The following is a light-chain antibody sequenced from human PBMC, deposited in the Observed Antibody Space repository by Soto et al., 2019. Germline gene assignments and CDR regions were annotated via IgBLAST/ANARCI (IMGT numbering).Light chain of an antibody. V-gene: IGKV3-15*01. CDR2: GAS. CDR1: QSVSSN. Sequence: EIVMTQSPATLSVSPGERATLSCRASQSVSSNLAWYQQKPGQAPRLLIYGASTRATGIPARFSGSGSGTEFTLTISSLQSGDLAVYYCQQYNNWYTFGQGTKLEIK. J-gene: IGKJ2*01. CDR3: QQYNNWYT.